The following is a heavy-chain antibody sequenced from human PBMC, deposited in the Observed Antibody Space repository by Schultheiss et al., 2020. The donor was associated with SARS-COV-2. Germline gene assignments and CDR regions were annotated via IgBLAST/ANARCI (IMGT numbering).Heavy chain of an antibody. CDR1: GFTFDDYG. Sequence: GESLKISCAASGFTFDDYGMSWVRQAPGKGLEWVSGISGSGVSTYYADSVKGRFTISRDNAGNTLYLQMNNLRVEDTAMYYCARDRDYRTPYNWFDPWGQGTLVTAPQ. CDR2: ISGSGVST. D-gene: IGHD4-11*01. J-gene: IGHJ5*02. V-gene: IGHV3-20*04. CDR3: ARDRDYRTPYNWFDP.